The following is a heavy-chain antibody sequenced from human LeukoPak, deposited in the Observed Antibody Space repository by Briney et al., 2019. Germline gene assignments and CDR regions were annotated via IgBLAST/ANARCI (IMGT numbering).Heavy chain of an antibody. V-gene: IGHV4-34*01. CDR2: INHSGST. J-gene: IGHJ5*02. Sequence: PSETLSLTCAVYGGSFSGYYWSWIRQPPGKGLEWIGEINHSGSTNYNPSLKSRVTISVDTSKNQFSLKLSSVTAADTAVYYCARETYYYDSSGYVDWFDPWGQGTLVTVSS. CDR3: ARETYYYDSSGYVDWFDP. CDR1: GGSFSGYY. D-gene: IGHD3-22*01.